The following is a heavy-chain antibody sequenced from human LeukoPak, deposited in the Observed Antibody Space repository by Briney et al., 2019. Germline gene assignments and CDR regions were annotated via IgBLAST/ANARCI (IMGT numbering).Heavy chain of an antibody. J-gene: IGHJ4*02. Sequence: SETLSLTCTVSGGSNYWSWLRQPPGRGLEWIAYIHYSGSASYNTSLKSRVTILGDTSKNQFSLRLSSVTAADTAVYYCVRHKYTTRTFDYWGQGTLVTVSS. CDR2: IHYSGSA. V-gene: IGHV4-59*08. CDR1: GGSNY. D-gene: IGHD6-13*01. CDR3: VRHKYTTRTFDY.